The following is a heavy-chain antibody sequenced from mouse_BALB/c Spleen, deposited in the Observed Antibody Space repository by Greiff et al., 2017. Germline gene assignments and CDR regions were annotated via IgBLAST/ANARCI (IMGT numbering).Heavy chain of an antibody. Sequence: VQLQQSGAELVRPGTSVKISCKASGYTFTNYWLGWVKQRPGHGLEWIGDIYPGGGYTNYNEKFKGKATLTADTSSSTAYMQLSSLTSEDSAVYYCTISTMITNVFAYWGQGTLVTVSA. CDR1: GYTFTNYW. CDR2: IYPGGGYT. D-gene: IGHD2-4*01. V-gene: IGHV1-63*02. J-gene: IGHJ3*01. CDR3: TISTMITNVFAY.